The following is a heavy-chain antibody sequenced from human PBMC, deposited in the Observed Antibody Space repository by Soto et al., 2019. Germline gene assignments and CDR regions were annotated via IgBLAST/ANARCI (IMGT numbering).Heavy chain of an antibody. Sequence: PGGSLRLSCAASGFTFSSYAMSWVRQAPGKGLEWVSAISGSGGSTYYADSVKGRFTISRDNAKNTLYLQMTSLRAEDTAVYYCARDVQLQSFDYWGQGTLVTVSS. J-gene: IGHJ4*02. CDR1: GFTFSSYA. D-gene: IGHD5-18*01. CDR3: ARDVQLQSFDY. CDR2: ISGSGGST. V-gene: IGHV3-23*01.